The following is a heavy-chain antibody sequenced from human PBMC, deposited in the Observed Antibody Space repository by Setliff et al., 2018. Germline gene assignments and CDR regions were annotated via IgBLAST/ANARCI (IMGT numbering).Heavy chain of an antibody. V-gene: IGHV4-61*02. CDR1: GGSISSGSHY. CDR2: IYASGST. Sequence: SETLSLTCTVSGGSISSGSHYWSWIRQPAGKGLEWIGRIYASGSTYYNPSLKSRVTISVDTPNNQFSLKLSSVTAADTAVFYCARGYAARVGFGNWFDPWGQGTLVTVS. CDR3: ARGYAARVGFGNWFDP. J-gene: IGHJ5*02. D-gene: IGHD6-6*01.